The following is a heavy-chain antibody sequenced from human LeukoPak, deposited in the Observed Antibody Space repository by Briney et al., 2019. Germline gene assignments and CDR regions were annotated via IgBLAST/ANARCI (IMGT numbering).Heavy chain of an antibody. J-gene: IGHJ5*02. Sequence: SETLSLTCTVSGGSISSYYWSWIRQPPGKGLEWIGYIYYSGSTNYNPSLKSRVTISVDTSKNQFSLKLSSVTAADMAVYYCARHDYGDWFDPWGQGTLVTVSS. D-gene: IGHD4-17*01. CDR3: ARHDYGDWFDP. CDR1: GGSISSYY. CDR2: IYYSGST. V-gene: IGHV4-59*01.